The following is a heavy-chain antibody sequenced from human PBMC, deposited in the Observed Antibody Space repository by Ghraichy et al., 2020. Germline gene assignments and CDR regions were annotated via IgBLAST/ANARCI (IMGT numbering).Heavy chain of an antibody. CDR2: FDPEDGET. J-gene: IGHJ6*02. CDR3: ATDYRRLFTVTTLMDV. CDR1: GYTLTELS. D-gene: IGHD4-11*01. V-gene: IGHV1-24*01. Sequence: ASVKVSCKVSGYTLTELSMHWVRQAPGKGLEWMGGFDPEDGETIYAQKFQGRVTMTEDTSTDTAYMELSSLRSEDTAVYYCATDYRRLFTVTTLMDVWGQGTTVTVSS.